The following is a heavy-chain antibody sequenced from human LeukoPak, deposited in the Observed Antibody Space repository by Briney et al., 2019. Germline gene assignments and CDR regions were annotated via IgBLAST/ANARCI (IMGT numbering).Heavy chain of an antibody. CDR1: GYTFTGYY. D-gene: IGHD6-13*01. J-gene: IGHJ4*02. CDR3: ARDRGSSWYFFDY. V-gene: IGHV1-2*02. CDR2: INPNSGVT. Sequence: ASVKVSCKASGYTFTGYYIHWVRQAPGQGLEWMGWINPNSGVTNYAQEFQGRVTMTRDTSINTAYMELSRLRSDDTAVYYCARDRGSSWYFFDYWGQGTLVTVSS.